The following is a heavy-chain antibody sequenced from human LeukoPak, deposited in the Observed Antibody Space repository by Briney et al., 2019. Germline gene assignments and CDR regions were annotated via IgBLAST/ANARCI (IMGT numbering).Heavy chain of an antibody. CDR1: GFTFSSYG. CDR2: ISYDGSKK. Sequence: GGSLRLSCAASGFTFSSYGMHWVRQAPGKGLEWVAVISYDGSKKYYADSVKGRFTISRDNSKNTLYLQMNSLRAEDTAVYHCAKESRGLGYCSSTTCYRENWFDPWGQGTLVTVSS. D-gene: IGHD2-2*02. V-gene: IGHV3-30*18. CDR3: AKESRGLGYCSSTTCYRENWFDP. J-gene: IGHJ5*02.